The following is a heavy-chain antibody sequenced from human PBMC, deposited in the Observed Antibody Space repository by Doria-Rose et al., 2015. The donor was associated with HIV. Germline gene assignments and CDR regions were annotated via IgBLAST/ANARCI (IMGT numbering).Heavy chain of an antibody. D-gene: IGHD3-3*01. CDR3: ARAGDYDFRSGSYYFDY. V-gene: IGHV4-34*01. Sequence: QVQLQQWDAGLLKPSATLSLTCAVYGGSFSGHYWNWIRQPPGKGLEWVGEINHSGSTNYNPLHKSRVTISVDTSKNQFSLKLSSVTAADTAVYYCARAGDYDFRSGSYYFDYWGQGTLVTVSS. CDR1: GGSFSGHY. CDR2: INHSGST. J-gene: IGHJ4*02.